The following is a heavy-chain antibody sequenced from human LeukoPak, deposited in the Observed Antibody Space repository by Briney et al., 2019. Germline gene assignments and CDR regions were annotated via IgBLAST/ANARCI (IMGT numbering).Heavy chain of an antibody. CDR1: GGSFSGYY. CDR3: ARAYPTSIAAAGSPNDY. V-gene: IGHV4-34*01. D-gene: IGHD6-13*01. J-gene: IGHJ4*02. Sequence: SETLSLTCAVYGGSFSGYYWSWIRQPPGKGLEWIGEINHSGSTNYNPSLKGRVTISVDTPKNQFSLKLSSVTAADTAVYYCARAYPTSIAAAGSPNDYWGQGTLVTVSS. CDR2: INHSGST.